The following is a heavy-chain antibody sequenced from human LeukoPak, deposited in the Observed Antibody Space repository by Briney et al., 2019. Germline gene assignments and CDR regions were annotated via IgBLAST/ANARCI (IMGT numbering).Heavy chain of an antibody. J-gene: IGHJ5*02. Sequence: GGSLRLSCAASGFTFSSYAMSWVRQAPGKGLEWVSSISASGGTTYYADSVRGRFTISRDNSKNTLYLQMSSLRVEDTAVYYCAKEPREYCSTTSCPNWIDPWGQGTLVTVSS. V-gene: IGHV3-23*01. CDR2: ISASGGTT. CDR3: AKEPREYCSTTSCPNWIDP. D-gene: IGHD2-2*01. CDR1: GFTFSSYA.